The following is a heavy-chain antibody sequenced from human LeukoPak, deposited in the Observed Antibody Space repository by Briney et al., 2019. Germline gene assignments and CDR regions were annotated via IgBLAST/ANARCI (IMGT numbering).Heavy chain of an antibody. J-gene: IGHJ4*02. V-gene: IGHV1-69*06. D-gene: IGHD3-22*01. CDR3: ARDLIPSYYYDSSGSGSTLIGY. CDR1: GGTFSSYA. Sequence: ASVKVSCKASGGTFSSYAISWVRQAPGQGLEWMGGIIPIFGTANYAQKFQGRVTITADKSTSTAYMELSSLRSEDTAVYYCARDLIPSYYYDSSGSGSTLIGYWGQGTLVTVSS. CDR2: IIPIFGTA.